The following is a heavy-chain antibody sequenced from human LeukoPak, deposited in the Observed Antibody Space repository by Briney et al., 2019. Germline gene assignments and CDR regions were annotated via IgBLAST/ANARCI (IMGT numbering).Heavy chain of an antibody. Sequence: GGSLRLSCAASGFTFSSYSVNWVRQAPGKGLEWVSSISSSSSYIYYADSVKGRFTISRDNAKNSLYLQMNSLRAEDTAVYYCAREGYDFWSGYIYYYYMDVWGKGTTVTVSS. CDR3: AREGYDFWSGYIYYYYMDV. CDR2: ISSSSSYI. CDR1: GFTFSSYS. J-gene: IGHJ6*03. V-gene: IGHV3-21*01. D-gene: IGHD3-3*01.